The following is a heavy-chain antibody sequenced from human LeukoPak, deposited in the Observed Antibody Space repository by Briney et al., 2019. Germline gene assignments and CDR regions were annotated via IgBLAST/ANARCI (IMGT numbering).Heavy chain of an antibody. CDR3: ARRVATLVYLDY. Sequence: SETLSLTCAVYGGSFSGYYWSWIRQPPGKGLEWIGEINHSGSTNYNPSLKSRVTISVDTSKNQFSLKLSSVTAADTAVYYCARRVATLVYLDYWGQGTLVTVSS. CDR1: GGSFSGYY. D-gene: IGHD2-15*01. J-gene: IGHJ4*02. V-gene: IGHV4-34*01. CDR2: INHSGST.